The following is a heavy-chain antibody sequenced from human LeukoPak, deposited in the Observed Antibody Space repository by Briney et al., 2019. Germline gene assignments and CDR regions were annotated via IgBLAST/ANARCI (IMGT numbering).Heavy chain of an antibody. CDR2: ISWNSGSI. V-gene: IGHV3-9*01. CDR3: AKDLYYYDSSGYRAPGY. J-gene: IGHJ4*02. CDR1: GFTFDDYA. Sequence: GGSLRLSCAASGFTFDDYAMHWVRQAPGKGLEWVSGISWNSGSIGYADSVKGRFTISRDNAKNSLYLQMNSLRAEDTAVYYCAKDLYYYDSSGYRAPGYWGQGTLVTVSS. D-gene: IGHD3-22*01.